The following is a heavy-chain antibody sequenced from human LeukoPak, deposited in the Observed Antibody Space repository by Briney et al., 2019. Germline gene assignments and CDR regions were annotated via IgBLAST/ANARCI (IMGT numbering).Heavy chain of an antibody. V-gene: IGHV1-24*01. J-gene: IGHJ4*02. CDR3: ATEHYCSGGSCYGYYFDY. CDR2: FDPEDGET. CDR1: GYTLTELS. D-gene: IGHD2-15*01. Sequence: ASVKVSCKVSGYTLTELSMHWVRRAPGKGLEWMGGFDPEDGETIYAQKFQGRVTMTEDTSTDTAYMELSSLRSEDTAVYYCATEHYCSGGSCYGYYFDYWGQETLVTVSS.